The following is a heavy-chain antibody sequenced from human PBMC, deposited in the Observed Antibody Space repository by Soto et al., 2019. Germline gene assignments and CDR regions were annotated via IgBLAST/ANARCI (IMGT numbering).Heavy chain of an antibody. CDR1: GFTFSYG. CDR2: ISYDSYNK. D-gene: IGHD2-15*01. V-gene: IGHV3-30*18. CDR3: AKLVIGYCSGNTCDDY. Sequence: VQLLASGGGLIQPGGALRLSCAASGFTFSYGIHWLRQAPGKGLEWVAYISYDSYNKFYADSVKGRFTISRDKSKNTQFLQMNSLRAEDTAVYYCAKLVIGYCSGNTCDDYWGQGTLVAVSS. J-gene: IGHJ4*02.